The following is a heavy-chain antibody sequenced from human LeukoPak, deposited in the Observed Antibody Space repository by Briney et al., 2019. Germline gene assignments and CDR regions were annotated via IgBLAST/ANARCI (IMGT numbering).Heavy chain of an antibody. V-gene: IGHV3-23*01. Sequence: GGSLRLSCVASGFIFSTYGMSWVRQAPGKGLEGVSSISSSGGNTYYAGSVKGRFTISRDNSKNTLNLQMNSLRAEDTAVYYCAKDWDISNWYGKFDSWGQGTLVTVSS. CDR3: AKDWDISNWYGKFDS. J-gene: IGHJ4*02. D-gene: IGHD6-13*01. CDR1: GFIFSTYG. CDR2: ISSSGGNT.